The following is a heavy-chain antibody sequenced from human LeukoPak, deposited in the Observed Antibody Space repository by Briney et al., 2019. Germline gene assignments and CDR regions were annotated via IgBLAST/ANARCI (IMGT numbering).Heavy chain of an antibody. CDR3: AKDSSSADYGDYSDY. Sequence: GGSLRLSCAASGFTFSSYAVSWVRQAPGKGLEWVSAISGSGGSTYYADSVKGRFTISRDNSKNTLYLQMNSLRAEDTAVYYCAKDSSSADYGDYSDYWGQGTLVTVSS. CDR2: ISGSGGST. D-gene: IGHD4-17*01. J-gene: IGHJ4*02. V-gene: IGHV3-23*01. CDR1: GFTFSSYA.